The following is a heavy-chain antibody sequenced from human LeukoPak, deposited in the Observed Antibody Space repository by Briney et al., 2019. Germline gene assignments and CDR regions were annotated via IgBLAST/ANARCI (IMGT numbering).Heavy chain of an antibody. CDR3: ARDRDYTTTFDY. CDR1: GGTFSSYA. V-gene: IGHV1-18*01. J-gene: IGHJ4*02. CDR2: ISAYNGNT. D-gene: IGHD4-11*01. Sequence: ASVKVSCKASGGTFSSYAISWVRQAPGQGLEWMGWISAYNGNTNYAQKLQGRVTMTTDTSTSTAYMELRSLRSDDTAVYYCARDRDYTTTFDYWGQGTLVTVSS.